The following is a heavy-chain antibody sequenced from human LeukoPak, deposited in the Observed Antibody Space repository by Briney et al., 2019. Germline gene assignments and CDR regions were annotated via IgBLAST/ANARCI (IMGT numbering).Heavy chain of an antibody. D-gene: IGHD3-22*01. CDR2: INTNTGNP. V-gene: IGHV7-4-1*02. J-gene: IGHJ4*02. CDR3: ARLFGRGYHSSGPQSY. CDR1: GYTFTGYY. Sequence: ASVKVSCKASGYTFTGYYIHWVRQAPGQGLEWMGWINTNTGNPTYAQGLTGRFVFSLDTSVSTAYLQISSLKAEDTAVYYCARLFGRGYHSSGPQSYWSQGTLVTVSS.